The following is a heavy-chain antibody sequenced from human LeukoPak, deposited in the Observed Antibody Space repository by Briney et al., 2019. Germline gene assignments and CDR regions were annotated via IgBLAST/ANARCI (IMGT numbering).Heavy chain of an antibody. CDR1: GGSISSYY. J-gene: IGHJ4*02. CDR3: ARTPAAAIFDY. V-gene: IGHV4-59*08. D-gene: IGHD6-13*01. Sequence: SETLSLTCTVSGGSISSYYWSWIRQPPGKGLEWIGYIYYSGSTNYNPSLKSRVTISVNTSKKQFPLKLSSVTAADTAVYYCARTPAAAIFDYWGQGTLVTVSS. CDR2: IYYSGST.